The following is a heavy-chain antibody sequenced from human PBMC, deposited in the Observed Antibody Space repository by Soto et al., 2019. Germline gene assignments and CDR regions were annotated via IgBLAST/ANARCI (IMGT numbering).Heavy chain of an antibody. CDR3: ARDSVLLWFGEPYGMDV. CDR2: INAGNGNT. V-gene: IGHV1-3*01. J-gene: IGHJ6*02. D-gene: IGHD3-10*01. Sequence: SVKVSCEASGYTFTSYAMHWVRQAPVQRLEWMGWINAGNGNTKYSQKFQGRVTITRDTSASTAYMELSRLRSEDTAVYYCARDSVLLWFGEPYGMDVWGQGTTVTVSS. CDR1: GYTFTSYA.